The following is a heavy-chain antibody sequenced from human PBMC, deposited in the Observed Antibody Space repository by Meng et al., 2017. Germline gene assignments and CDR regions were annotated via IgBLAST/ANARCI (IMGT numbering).Heavy chain of an antibody. D-gene: IGHD3-10*01. V-gene: IGHV1-2*02. Sequence: ASVKVSCKASGYTFTGYYMHWVRQAPGQGLEWMGWINPNSGGTNYAQKFQGRVTMTRDTSISTAYMELSRLRSDDTAVYYCARSTAQQDYYGSGSYYSDYWGQGTLVSLL. CDR2: INPNSGGT. CDR3: ARSTAQQDYYGSGSYYSDY. CDR1: GYTFTGYY. J-gene: IGHJ4*02.